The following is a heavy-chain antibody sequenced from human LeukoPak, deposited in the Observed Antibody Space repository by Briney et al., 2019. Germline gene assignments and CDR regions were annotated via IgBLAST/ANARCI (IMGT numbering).Heavy chain of an antibody. Sequence: PGGSLRLSCAASGFTFSNYGIHWVRQAPGKGLEWVAVISYGGTNKYYADSVKGRFTISRDNSKNTVYLQMNSLRAEDTAVYYCARDKGRVIDYWGQGTLVTVSS. J-gene: IGHJ4*02. CDR2: ISYGGTNK. CDR3: ARDKGRVIDY. V-gene: IGHV3-30*03. CDR1: GFTFSNYG. D-gene: IGHD3-16*02.